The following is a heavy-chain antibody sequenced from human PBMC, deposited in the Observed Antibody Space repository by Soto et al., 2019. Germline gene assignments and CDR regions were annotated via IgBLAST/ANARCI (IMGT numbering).Heavy chain of an antibody. CDR3: TTDRYSVIRSWSHDFNYYYYYGMDV. Sequence: GGSLRLSCAASGFTFSNAWMNWVRQAPGKGLEWVGRIKSKTDGGTTDYAAPVKGRFTISRDDSKNTLYLQMNSLKTEDTAVNYVTTDRYSVIRSWSHDFNYYYYYGMDVWAKGPRSPSP. J-gene: IGHJ6*02. V-gene: IGHV3-15*07. CDR2: IKSKTDGGTT. CDR1: GFTFSNAW. D-gene: IGHD6-13*01.